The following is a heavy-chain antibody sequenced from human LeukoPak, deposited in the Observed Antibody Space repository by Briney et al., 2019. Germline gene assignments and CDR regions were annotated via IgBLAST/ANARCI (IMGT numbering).Heavy chain of an antibody. J-gene: IGHJ3*02. V-gene: IGHV3-21*01. CDR2: MSSSSSYI. CDR1: GFTFSSYS. Sequence: GGSLGPSCAASGFTFSSYSMNWVRQAPGKGLEWVSSMSSSSSYIYYADSVKGRFTISRDNAKNSLYLQMNSLRAEDTAVYYCAREETVMGEAFDIWGQGTMVTVSS. D-gene: IGHD2-8*01. CDR3: AREETVMGEAFDI.